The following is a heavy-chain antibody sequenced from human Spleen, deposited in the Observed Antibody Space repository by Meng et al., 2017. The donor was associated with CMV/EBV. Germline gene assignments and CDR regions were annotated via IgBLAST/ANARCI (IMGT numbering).Heavy chain of an antibody. J-gene: IGHJ2*01. CDR2: ISYGGTT. V-gene: IGHV4-30-4*08. CDR1: GVSISSADSY. D-gene: IGHD3-3*01. CDR3: ARPRFGDGRRQRIGYWFFDL. Sequence: SETLSLTCSVSGVSISSADSYWSWFRQPPGKGLEWIGYISYGGTTYYNPSLKSRITISIDTSKNQFSLNLTSVTAGDTAVYYCARPRFGDGRRQRIGYWFFDLWGRGSLVTVSS.